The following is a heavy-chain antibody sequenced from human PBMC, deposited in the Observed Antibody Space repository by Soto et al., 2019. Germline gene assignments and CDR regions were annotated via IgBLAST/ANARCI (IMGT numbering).Heavy chain of an antibody. CDR1: SYTFTNYG. J-gene: IGHJ5*02. V-gene: IGHV1-18*01. D-gene: IGHD2-15*01. CDR3: ARGGVGHCTGNCYHNWFDP. CDR2: ISPYNGNT. Sequence: ASVKVSCKASSYTFTNYGISWVRQAPGQGLEWLGWISPYNGNTDYSQKLQGRVTMTTDTSTTTAFMELRSLRSDDTAVDYCARGGVGHCTGNCYHNWFDPWGQGTPVTVSS.